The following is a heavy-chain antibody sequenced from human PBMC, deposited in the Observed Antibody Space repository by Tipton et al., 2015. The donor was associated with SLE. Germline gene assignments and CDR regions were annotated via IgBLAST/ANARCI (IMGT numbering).Heavy chain of an antibody. J-gene: IGHJ4*02. CDR2: ISSSSSYI. V-gene: IGHV3-21*01. CDR3: AKTWAVTTRRYFDY. CDR1: GFTFSSYI. Sequence: SLRLSCAASGFTFSSYIMNWVRQAPGKGLEWVSSISSSSSYIYYADSVKGRFTISRDNAKNSLYLQMTSLRAEDTAVYYCAKTWAVTTRRYFDYWGQGTLVTVSS. D-gene: IGHD4-17*01.